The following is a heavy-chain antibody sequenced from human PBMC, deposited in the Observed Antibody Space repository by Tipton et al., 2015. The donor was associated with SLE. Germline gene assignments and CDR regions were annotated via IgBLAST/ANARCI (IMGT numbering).Heavy chain of an antibody. CDR1: GDSVSNYNYY. CDR3: ARDTAEWFFDY. J-gene: IGHJ4*02. D-gene: IGHD3-3*01. Sequence: TLSLTCTVSGDSVSNYNYYWSWIRQSAGKGLEWIGRIYSSGTTNYNPSLKSRLTISLDTSKNQFSLKLSSVTAADTAVYYCARDTAEWFFDYWGQGTLVTVSS. CDR2: IYSSGTT. V-gene: IGHV4-61*10.